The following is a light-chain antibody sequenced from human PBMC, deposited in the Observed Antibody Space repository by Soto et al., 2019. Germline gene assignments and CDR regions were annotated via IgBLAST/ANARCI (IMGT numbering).Light chain of an antibody. CDR2: GAS. V-gene: IGKV3-15*01. Sequence: MGQPGGSLSISPGWSGASAWRASQSVSTNLTWYQQKPGKAPRLLIYGASTRATGTPARFSGSGSGTDFTLTISSLQPEDFAVYYCQQYNRRPRTFGRGTKVDI. CDR1: QSVSTN. CDR3: QQYNRRPRT. J-gene: IGKJ4*02.